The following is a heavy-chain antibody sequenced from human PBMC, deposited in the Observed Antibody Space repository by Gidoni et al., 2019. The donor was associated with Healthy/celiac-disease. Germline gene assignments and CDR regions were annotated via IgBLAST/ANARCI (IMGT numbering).Heavy chain of an antibody. CDR1: GGAFSGYH. CDR3: ASRASSWYGDWFDP. D-gene: IGHD6-13*01. J-gene: IGHJ5*02. CDR2: INHSGSP. Sequence: QVQLQQWGAGRVKPGETLSLTCAVDGGAFSGYHWSWSRQPPGKGLEWSGEINHSGSPNSTPSLKSRVTISVDTSKNQFSLKLSSVTASYTAVYYCASRASSWYGDWFDPWGQGTLVTVSS. V-gene: IGHV4-34*01.